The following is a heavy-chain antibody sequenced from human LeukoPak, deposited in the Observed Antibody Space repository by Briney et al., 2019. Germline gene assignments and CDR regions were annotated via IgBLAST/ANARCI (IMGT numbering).Heavy chain of an antibody. V-gene: IGHV3-74*01. CDR3: ARDPYYYDSSGYYGY. CDR1: GFTFSSYW. J-gene: IGHJ4*02. CDR2: INSDGSST. D-gene: IGHD3-22*01. Sequence: GGSLRLSCAASGFTFSSYWMHWVRQAPGKGLVWVSRINSDGSSTSYADSVKGRFTISRDNAENTLYLQMNSLRAEDTAVYYCARDPYYYDSSGYYGYWGQGTLVTVSS.